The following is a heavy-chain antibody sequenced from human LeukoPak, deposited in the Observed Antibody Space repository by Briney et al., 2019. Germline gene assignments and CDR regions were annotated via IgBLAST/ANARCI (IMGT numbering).Heavy chain of an antibody. V-gene: IGHV3-23*01. J-gene: IGHJ4*02. CDR1: GFTFSSYA. CDR2: ASGSGGST. CDR3: AKTPGSSGWYYFDY. D-gene: IGHD6-19*01. Sequence: GGSLRLSCAASGFTFSSYAMTWVRQAPGKGLEWVSAASGSGGSTYYAGSVKGRFTISRDNSKNTLYLQMSTLRAEDTAIYYCAKTPGSSGWYYFDYWGQGTLVTVSS.